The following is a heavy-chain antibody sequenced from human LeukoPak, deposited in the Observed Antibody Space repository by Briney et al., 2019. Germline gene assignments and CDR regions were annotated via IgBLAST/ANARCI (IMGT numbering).Heavy chain of an antibody. CDR3: ASSRGSGSDFDY. V-gene: IGHV1-46*01. CDR1: GYTFTSYY. J-gene: IGHJ4*02. D-gene: IGHD3-10*01. CDR2: INPSGGST. Sequence: ASVKVSCKASGYTFTSYYMHWVRQAPGQGLEWVGIINPSGGSTSYAQKFQGRVTMTRDMSTSTVYMELSSLRSEDTAVYYCASSRGSGSDFDYWGQGTLVTVSS.